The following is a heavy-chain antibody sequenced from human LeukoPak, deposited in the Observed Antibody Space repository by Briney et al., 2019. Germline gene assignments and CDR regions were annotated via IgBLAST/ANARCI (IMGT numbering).Heavy chain of an antibody. CDR3: ARATHDSGMYYSDY. J-gene: IGHJ4*02. D-gene: IGHD4/OR15-4a*01. CDR2: IYSGGST. Sequence: GGSLRLSCAASGFTVSSNYMSWVRQAPGKGLEWVSVIYSGGSTYYADSVKGRFTISRDNSKNTLYLQMNSLGAEDTAVYYCARATHDSGMYYSDYWGQGTLVTVSS. V-gene: IGHV3-66*01. CDR1: GFTVSSNY.